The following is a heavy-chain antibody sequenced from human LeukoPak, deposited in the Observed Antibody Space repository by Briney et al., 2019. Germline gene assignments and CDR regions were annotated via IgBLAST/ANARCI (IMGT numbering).Heavy chain of an antibody. CDR2: ISTSGSTT. CDR3: ARGGGHVFDY. Sequence: PGGSLRLSCAASGFTFSDYEINWVRQAPGKGLEWVSCISTSGSTTYYADSVKGRFTISRDNAKNSLFLQMNTLTVEDTAVYCCARGGGHVFDYWGQGTPVTVSS. J-gene: IGHJ4*02. CDR1: GFTFSDYE. V-gene: IGHV3-48*03. D-gene: IGHD2-15*01.